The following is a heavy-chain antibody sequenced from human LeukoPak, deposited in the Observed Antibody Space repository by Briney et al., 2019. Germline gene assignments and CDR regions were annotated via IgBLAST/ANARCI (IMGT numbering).Heavy chain of an antibody. CDR2: IYTSGST. CDR3: ARERSSGWYFAFDI. J-gene: IGHJ3*02. Sequence: SETLSLTCTVSGVSISSGSYYWRWIRQPAGKGLVWIGRIYTSGSTNYSPSLKSRVTISVDTSKNQFSLKLSSVAAPDTAVYYCARERSSGWYFAFDIWGQGTMVTVSS. V-gene: IGHV4-61*02. D-gene: IGHD6-19*01. CDR1: GVSISSGSYY.